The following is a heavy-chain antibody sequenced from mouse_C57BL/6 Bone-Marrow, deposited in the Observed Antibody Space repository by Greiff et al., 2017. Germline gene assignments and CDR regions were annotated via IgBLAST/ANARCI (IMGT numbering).Heavy chain of an antibody. Sequence: VQLQQSGAELVRPGTSVKVSCKASGYAFTNYLIEWVKQRPGQGLEWIGVINPGSGGTNYNEKFKGKATLTADKSSSTAYMQLSSLTSEDSAVYFCARGYDYDWFAYWGQGTLVTVSA. D-gene: IGHD2-4*01. CDR3: ARGYDYDWFAY. J-gene: IGHJ3*01. CDR2: INPGSGGT. CDR1: GYAFTNYL. V-gene: IGHV1-54*01.